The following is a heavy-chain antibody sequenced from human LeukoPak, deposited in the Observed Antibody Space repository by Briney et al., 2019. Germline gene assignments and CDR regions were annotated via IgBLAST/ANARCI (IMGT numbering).Heavy chain of an antibody. CDR3: ATMGCSGGTCYLNWFDP. Sequence: ASVKVSCKASGHPFPTSGISWVRQAPGQGLEWMGWINPYNDNTNYAQNLQGRVTMTTDTSTRTAYMQLRNLRSDDTAVYYCATMGCSGGTCYLNWFDPWGQGTLVTVSS. CDR2: INPYNDNT. CDR1: GHPFPTSG. V-gene: IGHV1-18*01. J-gene: IGHJ5*02. D-gene: IGHD2-15*01.